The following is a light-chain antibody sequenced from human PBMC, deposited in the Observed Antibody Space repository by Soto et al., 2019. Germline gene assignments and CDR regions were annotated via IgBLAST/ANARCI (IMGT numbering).Light chain of an antibody. V-gene: IGKV1-9*01. J-gene: IGKJ5*01. CDR2: AAT. Sequence: IQLTQSPPSLSASVGDRVTITFRASQGVSSSSAWYHQQPGKATMLLIYAATTVQSGVPSRFRGSGSGTDFTFTISRLQPEDIASYYCQQYKNLPTFGQGTRLEIK. CDR3: QQYKNLPT. CDR1: QGVSSS.